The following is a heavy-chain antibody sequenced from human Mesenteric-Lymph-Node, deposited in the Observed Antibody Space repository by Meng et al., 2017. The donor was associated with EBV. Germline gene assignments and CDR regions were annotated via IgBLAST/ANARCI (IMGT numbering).Heavy chain of an antibody. CDR1: GFSLSGHA. D-gene: IGHD6-19*01. J-gene: IGHJ4*02. CDR2: ISYDGSRK. Sequence: QVHLEESGGCMVQPGRSLQLSCEASGFSLSGHAMHWVRQAPGKGLDWVAIISYDGSRKFYADSVKGQFTISRDNSRNTLYLQMNSLRVEDTAVYYCGRDIAVGGTLGAIDHWGQGTLVTVSS. V-gene: IGHV3-30-3*01. CDR3: GRDIAVGGTLGAIDH.